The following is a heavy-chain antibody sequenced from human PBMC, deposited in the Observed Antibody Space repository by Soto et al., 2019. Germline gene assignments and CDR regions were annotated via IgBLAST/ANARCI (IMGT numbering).Heavy chain of an antibody. J-gene: IGHJ4*02. D-gene: IGHD2-15*01. CDR3: ATTLGVVVVAATPFDY. V-gene: IGHV3-30*03. Sequence: GGSLRLSCAASGFTFSSYGMHWVRQAPGKGLEWVAVISYDGSNKYYADSVKGRLTISRDNSKNTLYLQMNSLRAEDTAVYYCATTLGVVVVAATPFDYWGQGTLVTVSS. CDR1: GFTFSSYG. CDR2: ISYDGSNK.